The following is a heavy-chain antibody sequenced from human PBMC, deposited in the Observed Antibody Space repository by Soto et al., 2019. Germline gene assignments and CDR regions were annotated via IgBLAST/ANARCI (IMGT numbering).Heavy chain of an antibody. CDR2: IYYSGST. CDR3: ARWSGTTSFDC. D-gene: IGHD1-1*01. Sequence: PSETLSLTCTVSGGSMITYFCIWIRQTPGKGLEWIVSIYYSGSTDYNPSLKSQVTISVDSSKNQFSLRLTSVTAADTAVYYCARWSGTTSFDCWGQGTLVTVSS. J-gene: IGHJ4*02. CDR1: GGSMITYF. V-gene: IGHV4-59*01.